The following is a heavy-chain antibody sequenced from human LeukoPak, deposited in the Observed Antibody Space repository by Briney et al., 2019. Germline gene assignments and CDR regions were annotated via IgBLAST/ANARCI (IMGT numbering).Heavy chain of an antibody. V-gene: IGHV4-34*01. Sequence: SETLSLTCAVHGGSFGGYFWTWIRQPPGKGLEWIGEINHLGATNYNPSLKSRVTISVDRSKNQFSLKVSSVTAADTAVYFCARGQIPLDYWGQGTLVTVSS. D-gene: IGHD2-21*01. J-gene: IGHJ4*02. CDR1: GGSFGGYF. CDR2: INHLGAT. CDR3: ARGQIPLDY.